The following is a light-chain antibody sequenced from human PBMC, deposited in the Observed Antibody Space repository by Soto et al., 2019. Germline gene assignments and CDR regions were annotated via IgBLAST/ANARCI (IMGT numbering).Light chain of an antibody. Sequence: QSVLTQPRSVSGSPGQSVTISCTGTSSDVGGYNYVSWYQQHPGKAPKLMIYAVSERPSGVPDRFSGSKSGNTASLTISGLQAEDEADYYCCSFAGSHTYVFGPGTKVTVL. CDR1: SSDVGGYNY. CDR3: CSFAGSHTYV. CDR2: AVS. J-gene: IGLJ1*01. V-gene: IGLV2-11*01.